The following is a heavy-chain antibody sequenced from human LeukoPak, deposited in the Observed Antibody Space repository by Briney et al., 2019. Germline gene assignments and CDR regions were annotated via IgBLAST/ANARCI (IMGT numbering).Heavy chain of an antibody. D-gene: IGHD6-6*01. CDR3: ARVRIAATDIDY. CDR2: IYYSGST. Sequence: PSETLSLTCTVSGGAISSGDYYWSWIRQPPGKGLEWIRHIYYSGSTYYNPSLKSRVTISVDTSKNQFSLKLSSVTAADTAVYYCARVRIAATDIDYWAREPWSPSPQ. J-gene: IGHJ4*02. CDR1: GGAISSGDYY. V-gene: IGHV4-30-4*08.